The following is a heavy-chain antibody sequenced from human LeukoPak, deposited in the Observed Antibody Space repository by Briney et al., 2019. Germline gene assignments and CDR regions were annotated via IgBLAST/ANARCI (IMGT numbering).Heavy chain of an antibody. CDR1: GGTFSSYA. V-gene: IGHV1-69*13. CDR3: ARGRYDSSGYYLYYYYGMDV. D-gene: IGHD3-22*01. CDR2: IIPIFGTA. J-gene: IGHJ6*02. Sequence: SVKVSCKASGGTFSSYAISWVRQAPGQGLEWMGGIIPIFGTANYAQKFQGRVTITADESTSTAYMELSSLRSEDTAVYYCARGRYDSSGYYLYYYYGMDVWGQETTVTVSS.